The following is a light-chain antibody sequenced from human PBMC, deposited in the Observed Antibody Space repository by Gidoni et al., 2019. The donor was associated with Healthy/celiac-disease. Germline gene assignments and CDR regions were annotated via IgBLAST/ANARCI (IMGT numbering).Light chain of an antibody. J-gene: IGLJ2*01. V-gene: IGLV1-51*01. CDR3: GTWDSSLSAVV. CDR2: DNN. Sequence: QSVLPQPHSVSAAPGQKVTISCSGSSSNIGNNYVSWYQQLPGTAPKLLIYDNNKRPSGIPDRFSGSKSGTSATLGITGLQTGDEADYYCGTWDSSLSAVVFGGGTKLTVL. CDR1: SSNIGNNY.